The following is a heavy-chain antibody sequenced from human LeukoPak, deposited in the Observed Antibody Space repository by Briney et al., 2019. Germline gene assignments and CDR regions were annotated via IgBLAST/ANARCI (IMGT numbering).Heavy chain of an antibody. CDR1: GYTFTSYD. V-gene: IGHV1-8*01. CDR2: MNPNSGNT. J-gene: IGHJ3*02. CDR3: ASRDSSGYYYDAFGI. D-gene: IGHD3-22*01. Sequence: ASVKVSCKASGYTFTSYDINWVRQATGQGLEWMGWMNPNSGNTGYAQKFQGRVTMTRNTSISTAYMELSSLRSEDTAVYYCASRDSSGYYYDAFGIWGQGTMVTVSS.